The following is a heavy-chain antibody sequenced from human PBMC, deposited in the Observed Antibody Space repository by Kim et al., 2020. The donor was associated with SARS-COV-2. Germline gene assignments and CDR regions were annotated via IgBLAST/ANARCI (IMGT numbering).Heavy chain of an antibody. V-gene: IGHV3-33*06. CDR2: IWCDGSNK. J-gene: IGHJ4*02. CDR1: GFTFSNYG. Sequence: GGSLRLSCAASGFTFSNYGMHWVRQAPGKGLEWVAVIWCDGSNKYYADSVRGRFTISRDNSKNTLYLQMNSLRAEDTAVYYCAKGPYYDILTGLFDYWGQGTLVTVSS. D-gene: IGHD3-9*01. CDR3: AKGPYYDILTGLFDY.